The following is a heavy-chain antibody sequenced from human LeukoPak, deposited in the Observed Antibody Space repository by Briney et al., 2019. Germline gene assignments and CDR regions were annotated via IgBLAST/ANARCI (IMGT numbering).Heavy chain of an antibody. J-gene: IGHJ4*02. Sequence: PSETLSLTSAVCGGSISSYYWSWIRQPPGKRLEWIGYVYYSGSTNYNPSLKSRVTISVDTSKNQFSLKLSSVTAADTAVYYCAGSYGSGRFDYWGQGTLVTVSS. CDR1: GGSISSYY. D-gene: IGHD3-10*01. CDR2: VYYSGST. CDR3: AGSYGSGRFDY. V-gene: IGHV4-59*01.